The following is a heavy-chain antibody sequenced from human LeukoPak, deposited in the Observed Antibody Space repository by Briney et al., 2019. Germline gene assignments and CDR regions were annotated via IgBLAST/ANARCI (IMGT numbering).Heavy chain of an antibody. D-gene: IGHD3-22*01. J-gene: IGHJ4*02. CDR2: INHSGST. Sequence: SETLSLTCAVYGGSFSGYYWSWIRQPPGKGLEWIGEINHSGSTNYNPSLKSRVTISVDTSKNQCSLKLSSVTAADTAVYYCARGLYYYDSSGYYTYFDYWGQGTLVTVSS. CDR3: ARGLYYYDSSGYYTYFDY. CDR1: GGSFSGYY. V-gene: IGHV4-34*01.